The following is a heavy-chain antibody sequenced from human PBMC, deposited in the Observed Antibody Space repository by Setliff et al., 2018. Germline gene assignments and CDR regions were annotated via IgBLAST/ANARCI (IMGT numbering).Heavy chain of an antibody. D-gene: IGHD1-7*01. CDR2: IYYSGST. V-gene: IGHV4-59*01. J-gene: IGHJ4*02. CDR3: AKFGTTAPDS. CDR1: GDSMSFSY. Sequence: SETLSLTCSVSGDSMSFSYWSWIRQPPGKGLEWIGYIYYSGSTDSHPSLKSRVSISIDTSKNQFSLNLKSVTDADTATYYCAKFGTTAPDSWGQGTLVTVSS.